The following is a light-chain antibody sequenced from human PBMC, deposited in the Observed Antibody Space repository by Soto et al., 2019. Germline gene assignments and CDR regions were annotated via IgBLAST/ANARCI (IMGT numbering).Light chain of an antibody. CDR2: DAS. V-gene: IGKV1-33*01. CDR1: QDISNY. J-gene: IGKJ5*01. Sequence: DIQMTQSPLSLSASVGDRVTITCQASQDISNYLNWYQQKPGKAPKLLIYDASNLETGVPSRFSGCGSGTDFTFTISSLQPEDFATYYCLQDYNYVTFGQGTRLEIK. CDR3: LQDYNYVT.